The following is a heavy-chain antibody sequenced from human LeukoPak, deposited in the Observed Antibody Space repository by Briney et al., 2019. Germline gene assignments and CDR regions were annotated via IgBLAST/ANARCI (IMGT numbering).Heavy chain of an antibody. V-gene: IGHV7-4-1*02. CDR1: GYTFTSYG. J-gene: IGHJ4*02. CDR3: AGSSPTVTTAYFDY. Sequence: GASVKVSCKASGYTFTSYGISWVRQAPGQGLEWMGWINTNTGNPTYAQGFTGRFVFSLDTSVSTAYLQISSLKAEDTAVYYCAGSSPTVTTAYFDYWGQGTLVTVSS. CDR2: INTNTGNP. D-gene: IGHD4-17*01.